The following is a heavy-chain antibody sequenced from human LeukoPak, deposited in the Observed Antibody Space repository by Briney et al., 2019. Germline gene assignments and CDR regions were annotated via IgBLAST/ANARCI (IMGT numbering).Heavy chain of an antibody. CDR2: ISTYGSTT. Sequence: PGRSLRLSCAASGFTFSSSWMHWVRQAPGKGLEWVSRISTYGSTTTYADSVKGRFTISRDNAENTLYLQMNSLRAEDTAVYYCASRVMAVNGFDIWGQGTMVTVPS. CDR3: ASRVMAVNGFDI. CDR1: GFTFSSSW. D-gene: IGHD3-16*01. J-gene: IGHJ3*02. V-gene: IGHV3-74*01.